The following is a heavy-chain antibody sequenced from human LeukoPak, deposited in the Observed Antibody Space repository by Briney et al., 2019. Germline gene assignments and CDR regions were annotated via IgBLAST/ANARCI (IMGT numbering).Heavy chain of an antibody. D-gene: IGHD4-23*01. CDR2: IYYSGST. J-gene: IGHJ4*02. CDR3: AKSGRAYGGNQHFDY. CDR1: GGSISSYY. V-gene: IGHV4-59*01. Sequence: SETLSLTCTVSGGSISSYYWSWIRQPPGKGLEWIGYIYYSGSTNYNPSLKSRVTISVDTSKNQFSLKLSSVTAADTAVYYCAKSGRAYGGNQHFDYWGQGTLVTVSS.